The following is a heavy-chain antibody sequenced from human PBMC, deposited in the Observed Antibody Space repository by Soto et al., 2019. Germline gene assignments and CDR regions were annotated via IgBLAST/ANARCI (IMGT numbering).Heavy chain of an antibody. V-gene: IGHV3-74*01. CDR3: AKDRYYGSGKSDY. CDR1: GFTSSYF. CDR2: INSDGTST. Sequence: GGSLRLSCAAFGFTSSYFHWVRQPPGKGLVWVSRINSDGTSTSYADSVKGRFTISRDNAKNTLYLQMDSLRAEDTAVYYCAKDRYYGSGKSDYWGQGTLVTVSS. D-gene: IGHD3-10*01. J-gene: IGHJ4*02.